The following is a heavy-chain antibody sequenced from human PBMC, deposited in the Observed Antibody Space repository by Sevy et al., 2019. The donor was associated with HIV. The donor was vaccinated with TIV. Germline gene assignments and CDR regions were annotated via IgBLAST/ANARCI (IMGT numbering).Heavy chain of an antibody. Sequence: ASVKVSCKASGYTFTSYGISWVRQAPGQGLEWMGWISAYNGNTNYAQKLQGRVTMTTDTSTSTAYIELRSLGPDDTAVYYCARVESGSYYYDSSGYYRALTFDIWGQGTMVTVSS. CDR2: ISAYNGNT. CDR3: ARVESGSYYYDSSGYYRALTFDI. J-gene: IGHJ3*02. D-gene: IGHD3-22*01. V-gene: IGHV1-18*04. CDR1: GYTFTSYG.